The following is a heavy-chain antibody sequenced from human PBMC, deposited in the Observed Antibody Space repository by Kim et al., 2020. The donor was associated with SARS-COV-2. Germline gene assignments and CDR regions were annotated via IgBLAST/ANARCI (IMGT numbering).Heavy chain of an antibody. V-gene: IGHV3-73*01. CDR3: TRIPATTLAFWDAFDI. D-gene: IGHD1-1*01. J-gene: IGHJ3*02. Sequence: VKSRFTISRDDSKNTAYLEMNGLKTEDTAVYYCTRIPATTLAFWDAFDIWGQGTMVTVSS.